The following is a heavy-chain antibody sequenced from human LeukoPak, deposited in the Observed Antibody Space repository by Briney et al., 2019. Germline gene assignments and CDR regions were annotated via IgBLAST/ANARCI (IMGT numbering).Heavy chain of an antibody. D-gene: IGHD2-21*01. Sequence: GGSLRLSCAASGFMFSTYNMNWVRQAPGKGLEWVSSISSSSSYIYYADSVKGRFTISRDNAKNSLYLQMNSLRAEDTAVYYCARASYGHMAYWGQGTLVTVSS. CDR3: ARASYGHMAY. CDR2: ISSSSSYI. V-gene: IGHV3-21*01. CDR1: GFMFSTYN. J-gene: IGHJ4*02.